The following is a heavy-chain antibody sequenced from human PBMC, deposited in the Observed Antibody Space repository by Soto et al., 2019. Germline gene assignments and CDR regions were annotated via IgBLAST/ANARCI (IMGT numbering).Heavy chain of an antibody. CDR1: GFTFSSYA. CDR2: ISGSGGST. J-gene: IGHJ4*02. V-gene: IGHV3-23*01. CDR3: ANPLRYCSGGSCPFDY. D-gene: IGHD2-15*01. Sequence: GGSLRLSCAASGFTFSSYAMSWVRQAPGKGLEWVSAISGSGGSTYYADSVKGRFTISRDNSKNTLYLQINSLRAEDTAVYYCANPLRYCSGGSCPFDYWGQGSLVTVSS.